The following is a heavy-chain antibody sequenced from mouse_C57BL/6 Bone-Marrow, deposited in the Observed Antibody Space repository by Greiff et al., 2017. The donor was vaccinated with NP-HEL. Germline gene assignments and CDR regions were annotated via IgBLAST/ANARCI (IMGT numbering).Heavy chain of an antibody. V-gene: IGHV5-17*01. CDR1: GFTFSDYG. J-gene: IGHJ1*03. CDR2: ISSGSSTI. CDR3: AGTGSYWYFDV. D-gene: IGHD4-1*01. Sequence: EVHLVESGGGLVKPGGSLKLSCAASGFTFSDYGMHWVRQAPEKGLEWVAYISSGSSTIYYADTVKGRFTISRDNAKNTLFLQMTSLRSEDTAMYYCAGTGSYWYFDVRGTGTTVTVAS.